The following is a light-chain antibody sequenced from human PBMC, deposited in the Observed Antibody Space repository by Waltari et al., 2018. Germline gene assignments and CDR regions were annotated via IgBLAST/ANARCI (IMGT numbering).Light chain of an antibody. CDR2: WAS. V-gene: IGKV4-1*01. J-gene: IGKJ2*01. CDR3: QQYYSTPT. CDR1: QSVLYSSNNKNY. Sequence: DIVMTQSPDSLAVSLGERATINCKSSQSVLYSSNNKNYLAWYQQKPGQPPKLLIYWASTRESVVPDRFSGSGSETDFTLTVSSLQAEDVAVYYCQQYYSTPTFGQGTKLEIK.